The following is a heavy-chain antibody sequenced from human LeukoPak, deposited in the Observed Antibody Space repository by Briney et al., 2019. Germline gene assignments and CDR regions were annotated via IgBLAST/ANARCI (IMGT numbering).Heavy chain of an antibody. Sequence: SETLSLTCTVSGCSISSNSYFWGWIRQPPGKGLEWIGIIHYSGSIYYSPSLKSRLSISIDTSKNQFSLKLSSVTAADTAVYYCASQKTLVRGAIRLFDASDIWGQGTVVTVSS. CDR1: GCSISSNSYF. J-gene: IGHJ3*02. D-gene: IGHD3-10*01. CDR3: ASQKTLVRGAIRLFDASDI. V-gene: IGHV4-39*01. CDR2: IHYSGSI.